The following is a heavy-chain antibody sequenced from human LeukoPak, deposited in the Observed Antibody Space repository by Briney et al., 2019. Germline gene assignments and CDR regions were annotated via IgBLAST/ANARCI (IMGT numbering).Heavy chain of an antibody. CDR3: ARRGTAALGY. J-gene: IGHJ4*02. CDR2: INHSGNT. CDR1: GGSFSGYY. Sequence: PSETLSLTCAVYGGSFSGYYCSWIRQPPGKGLEWIGEINHSGNTNYNPSLKSRVTISVDTSKNQFSLKLSSVTAADTAVYYCARRGTAALGYWGQGTLVTVSS. V-gene: IGHV4-34*01. D-gene: IGHD2-2*01.